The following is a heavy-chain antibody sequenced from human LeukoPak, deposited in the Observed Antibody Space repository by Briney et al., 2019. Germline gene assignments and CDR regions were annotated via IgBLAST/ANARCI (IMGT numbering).Heavy chain of an antibody. D-gene: IGHD5-12*01. CDR2: VKSSADGGTT. Sequence: GGSLRLFCSASGFTFTDAWMSWVRQAPGKGLEWVARVKSSADGGTTNYAAPVKDRFAISRDDSKKTLHLQMNSLKIEDTAVYYCTTAAYSGYEVDYWGRGTLVTVSS. V-gene: IGHV3-15*01. CDR1: GFTFTDAW. CDR3: TTAAYSGYEVDY. J-gene: IGHJ4*02.